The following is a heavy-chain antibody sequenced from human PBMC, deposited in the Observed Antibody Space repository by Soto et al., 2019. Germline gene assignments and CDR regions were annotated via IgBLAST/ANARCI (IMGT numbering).Heavy chain of an antibody. V-gene: IGHV1-3*01. CDR2: INAGNGNT. CDR3: ARAAGRGNGMDV. Sequence: VASVKVSCKASGYTFTNYAMHWVRQAPGQRLEWMGWINAGNGNTKYSQKLQGRVTITRDTSTSTAYMELSSLRSEDTAVYYCARAAGRGNGMDVWGQGTTVTVSS. J-gene: IGHJ6*02. D-gene: IGHD2-15*01. CDR1: GYTFTNYA.